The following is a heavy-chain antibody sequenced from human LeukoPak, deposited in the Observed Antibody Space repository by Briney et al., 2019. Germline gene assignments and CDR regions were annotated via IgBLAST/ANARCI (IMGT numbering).Heavy chain of an antibody. V-gene: IGHV3-9*01. Sequence: PGRSLRLSCAASGFTFDDYAMHWVRQAPGKGLEWVSGISWNSGSTGYADSVKGRFTISRDNAKNSLYLQMNSLRAEDTALYYCANDCGDSSSWYPGGYGIDVWGQGTTVTGS. D-gene: IGHD6-13*01. CDR1: GFTFDDYA. CDR2: ISWNSGST. J-gene: IGHJ6*02. CDR3: ANDCGDSSSWYPGGYGIDV.